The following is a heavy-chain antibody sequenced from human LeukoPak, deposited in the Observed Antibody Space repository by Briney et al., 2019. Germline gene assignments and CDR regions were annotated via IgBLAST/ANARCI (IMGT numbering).Heavy chain of an antibody. J-gene: IGHJ6*02. V-gene: IGHV3-74*03. CDR3: VRGGHKLDIETSRYFYGLDV. CDR1: GITLSDYW. D-gene: IGHD3/OR15-3a*01. Sequence: GGSLRLSCAASGITLSDYWMFWVRQGPGKGLVHVSRIESDGTRTVYADSVKGRFTISRDNAKNTMYLQMNSLRAEDTAVYYCVRGGHKLDIETSRYFYGLDVWGQGTTATVSS. CDR2: IESDGTRT.